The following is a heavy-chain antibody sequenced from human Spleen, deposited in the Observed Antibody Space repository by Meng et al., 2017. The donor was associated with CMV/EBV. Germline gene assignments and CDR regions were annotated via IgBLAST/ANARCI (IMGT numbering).Heavy chain of an antibody. CDR2: IGVSVGAT. CDR3: ARETSYNFDY. CDR1: GFSFSSYA. V-gene: IGHV3-23*01. J-gene: IGHJ4*02. Sequence: GGSLRLSCAASGFSFSSYAMSWVRQAPGEGLEWVSAIGVSVGATYYADSVKGRFTISRDNSKNTLYLQMNSLRAEDTAVYYCARETSYNFDYWGQGTLVTVSS.